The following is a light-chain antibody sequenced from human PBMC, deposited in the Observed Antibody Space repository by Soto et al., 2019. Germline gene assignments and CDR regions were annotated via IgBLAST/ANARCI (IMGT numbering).Light chain of an antibody. Sequence: SVLTQPASVSGSPGQSITISCTGSSSDVGSYNYVSWYQQRPVRAPKLILYDVTNRPSGVSSRFSGSKSGNTASLTISGLQPDDEGVYYCSSFTTSTALVFGGGTKLTVL. J-gene: IGLJ2*01. CDR1: SSDVGSYNY. CDR3: SSFTTSTALV. V-gene: IGLV2-14*03. CDR2: DVT.